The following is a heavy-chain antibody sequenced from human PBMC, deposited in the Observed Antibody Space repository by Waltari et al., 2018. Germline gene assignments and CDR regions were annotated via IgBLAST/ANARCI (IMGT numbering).Heavy chain of an antibody. V-gene: IGHV4-39*01. CDR1: GGSFSSSSYY. CDR3: ARQGYCSSTTCPASLDY. Sequence: QLQLQESGPGLVKPSETLSLTCTVSGGSFSSSSYYWGWIRQPPGKGLEWIGSIYYTGRPYYNRSLKSRVTISIDTPKNHFSRKLNSVTAADTAVYYWARQGYCSSTTCPASLDYWGQGTLVTVSS. D-gene: IGHD2-2*01. J-gene: IGHJ4*02. CDR2: IYYTGRP.